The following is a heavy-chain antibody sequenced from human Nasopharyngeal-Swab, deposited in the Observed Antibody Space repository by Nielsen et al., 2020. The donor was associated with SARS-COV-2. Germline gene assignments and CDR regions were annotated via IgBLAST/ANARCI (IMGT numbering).Heavy chain of an antibody. J-gene: IGHJ4*02. V-gene: IGHV4-34*01. Sequence: GSLRLSCAVYGASITDYRWSWIRQAPGKGLEWVGEMKPSGRTNYNPSLKSRVTISVDTSNNHFFLRLSSVTAADTAVYYCAGHPADFDYWGQGALVTVSS. CDR2: MKPSGRT. CDR3: AGHPADFDY. D-gene: IGHD6-25*01. CDR1: GASITDYR.